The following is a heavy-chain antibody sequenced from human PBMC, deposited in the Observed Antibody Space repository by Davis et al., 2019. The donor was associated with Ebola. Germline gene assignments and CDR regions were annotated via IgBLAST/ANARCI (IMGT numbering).Heavy chain of an antibody. V-gene: IGHV4-34*01. CDR2: MDHSGNT. CDR1: GGSFSGYY. Sequence: MPSETLSLTCAVRGGSFSGYYWSWIRQPPGKGLEWIGEMDHSGNTNYNPSLKSRVTISIDTSKKQISLNLTSVTAADTAVYYCARGQSGSDYSLWQYWGQGTLVTVSS. J-gene: IGHJ4*02. D-gene: IGHD3-10*01. CDR3: ARGQSGSDYSLWQY.